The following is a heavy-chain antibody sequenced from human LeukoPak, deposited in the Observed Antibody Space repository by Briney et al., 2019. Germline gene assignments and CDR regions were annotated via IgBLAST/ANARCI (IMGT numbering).Heavy chain of an antibody. CDR1: GYTFTSYD. V-gene: IGHV1-8*01. J-gene: IGHJ4*02. CDR3: ARDQGPYSSPAAY. D-gene: IGHD6-13*01. Sequence: ASVKVSCKVSGYTFTSYDFNWVRQATGQRPEWMGWMSPNSGDTGYAQKFQDRVTMTRNTSISTAYMELSSLRSDDTAVYYCARDQGPYSSPAAYWGQGTLVTVSS. CDR2: MSPNSGDT.